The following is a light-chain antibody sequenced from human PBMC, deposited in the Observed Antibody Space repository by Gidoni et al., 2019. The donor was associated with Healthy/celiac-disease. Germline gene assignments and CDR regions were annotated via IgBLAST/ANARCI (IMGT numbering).Light chain of an antibody. J-gene: IGKJ5*01. CDR1: QSVNSRY. CDR2: GAS. Sequence: EIVLTQSPGTLSLSPGERATLSCRASQSVNSRYLAWYQQKPGQAPRLLIYGASSRATGIPDRFSGSGSGTDFTLTITRLEPADFAVFYCQQYGDLPITFGQGTRLEIK. CDR3: QQYGDLPIT. V-gene: IGKV3-20*01.